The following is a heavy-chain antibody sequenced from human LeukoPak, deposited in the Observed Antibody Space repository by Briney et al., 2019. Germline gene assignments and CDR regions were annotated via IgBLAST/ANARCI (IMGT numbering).Heavy chain of an antibody. D-gene: IGHD5-18*01. CDR1: GFSLSTSGGG. CDR2: IYWDDDK. Sequence: SGPTLLHPTQTLTLTCTFSGFSLSTSGGGVGWIRQPPGKALEWLPLIYWDDDKRYSPSLKSRLTITKDTSKNQVVLTMTNMDPVDTATYYCAHRRGYGYWFDPWGQGTLVTVSS. V-gene: IGHV2-5*02. J-gene: IGHJ5*02. CDR3: AHRRGYGYWFDP.